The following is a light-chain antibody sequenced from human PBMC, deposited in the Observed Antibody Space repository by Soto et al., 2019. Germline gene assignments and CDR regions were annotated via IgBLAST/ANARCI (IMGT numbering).Light chain of an antibody. CDR2: EVI. J-gene: IGLJ1*01. Sequence: QSVLTQPPSASRSPGQSVTISCTGTSSDIGYYKYVSWYQQHPGKAPKLIIYEVIKRPSGVPDRFSGSKSGNTASLTVSGLQAEDEADYYCSSYAGSNNLGVFGTGTKLTVL. CDR1: SSDIGYYKY. CDR3: SSYAGSNNLGV. V-gene: IGLV2-8*02.